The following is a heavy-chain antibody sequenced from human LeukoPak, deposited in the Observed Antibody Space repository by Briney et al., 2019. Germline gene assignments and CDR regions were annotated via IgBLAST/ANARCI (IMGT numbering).Heavy chain of an antibody. Sequence: PSETLSLTCTVPGGSTGSAGYYWSWIRQHPGKGLEWIAYINYSGNTYHNPSLKSRVTISVDTSRNQFSLKLNSVTAADTAIYYCASMSGYYSKFDYWGQGTLVTVSS. CDR3: ASMSGYYSKFDY. V-gene: IGHV4-31*03. J-gene: IGHJ4*02. D-gene: IGHD3-22*01. CDR2: INYSGNT. CDR1: GGSTGSAGYY.